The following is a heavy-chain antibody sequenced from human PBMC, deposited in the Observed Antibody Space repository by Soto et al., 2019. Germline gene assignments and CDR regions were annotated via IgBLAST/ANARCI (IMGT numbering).Heavy chain of an antibody. V-gene: IGHV4-31*03. J-gene: IGHJ6*02. CDR1: GGSISSGGYY. CDR3: ARERVKGWLPKYYYGMDV. Sequence: QVQLQESGPGLVKPSQTLSLTCTVSGGSISSGGYYWSWIRQHPGKGLEWIGYIYYSGSTYYNPSIKCRVTISVDTSKNQFSLKLSSVTAADTAVYYCARERVKGWLPKYYYGMDVWGQGTTVTVSS. CDR2: IYYSGST. D-gene: IGHD5-12*01.